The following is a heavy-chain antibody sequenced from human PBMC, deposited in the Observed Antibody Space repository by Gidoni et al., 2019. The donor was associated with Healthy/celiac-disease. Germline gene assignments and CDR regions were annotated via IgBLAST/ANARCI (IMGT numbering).Heavy chain of an antibody. Sequence: QVQLQESGPGLVNPSQPLSLPCTFSVGPFTSGGYYWTGIRQHPGKGLEWIGYIYYSGSTYYNPSLKSRVTISVDTSKNQFSLKLSSVTAADTAVYYCARARVVVVVAATPEIDYGMDVWGQGTTVTVSS. CDR2: IYYSGST. CDR1: VGPFTSGGYY. V-gene: IGHV4-31*03. CDR3: ARARVVVVVAATPEIDYGMDV. J-gene: IGHJ6*02. D-gene: IGHD2-15*01.